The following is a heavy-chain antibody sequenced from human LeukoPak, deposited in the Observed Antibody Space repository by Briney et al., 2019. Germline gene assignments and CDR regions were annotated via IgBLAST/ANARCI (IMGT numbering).Heavy chain of an antibody. CDR3: ARGAEYYYYGMDV. Sequence: SETLSLTCTVSGGSISTYYWSWIRQPPGKGLEWIGYIYYSGSTNYNPSLKSRVTISVDTSKNQFSLKLSSVTAADTAVYYCARGAEYYYYGMDVWGQGTTVTVSS. CDR2: IYYSGST. V-gene: IGHV4-59*01. D-gene: IGHD6-19*01. J-gene: IGHJ6*02. CDR1: GGSISTYY.